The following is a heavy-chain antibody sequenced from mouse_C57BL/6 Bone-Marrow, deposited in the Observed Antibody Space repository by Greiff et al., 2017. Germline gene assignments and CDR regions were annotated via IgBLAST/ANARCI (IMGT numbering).Heavy chain of an antibody. Sequence: VQRVESGAELARPGASVKMSCKASGYTFTSYTMHWVKQRPGQGLEWIGYINPSSGYTKYNQKFKDKATLTADKSSSTAYMQLSSLTSEDSAVYYCARRDYDVLFAYWGQGTLVTVSA. CDR1: GYTFTSYT. V-gene: IGHV1-4*01. D-gene: IGHD2-4*01. CDR2: INPSSGYT. J-gene: IGHJ3*01. CDR3: ARRDYDVLFAY.